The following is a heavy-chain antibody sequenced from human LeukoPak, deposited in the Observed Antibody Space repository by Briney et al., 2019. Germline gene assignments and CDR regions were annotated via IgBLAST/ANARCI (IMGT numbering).Heavy chain of an antibody. Sequence: GGSLRLSCAASGFTFSSYAMHWVRQAPGKGLEWVAVISYDGSNKYYADSVKGRFTISRVNSKNTLYLQMNSLRAEDTAVYYCARDAAYYDSSGYAYWGQGTLVTVSS. V-gene: IGHV3-30-3*01. CDR3: ARDAAYYDSSGYAY. D-gene: IGHD3-22*01. J-gene: IGHJ4*02. CDR1: GFTFSSYA. CDR2: ISYDGSNK.